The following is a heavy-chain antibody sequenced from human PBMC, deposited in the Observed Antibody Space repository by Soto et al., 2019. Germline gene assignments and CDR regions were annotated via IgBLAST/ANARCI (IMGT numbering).Heavy chain of an antibody. CDR1: GFTFTSYA. Sequence: EVQLLESGGGLVQPGGSLRLSCAASGFTFTSYAMNWVRQAPGKGLEWVSVISGSGGSTYYADSVKGRFTISRDNSKNTLYLQMNSLRAEDTAVYYCAKRPTGWYFDLWGRGTLVTVSS. J-gene: IGHJ2*01. CDR2: ISGSGGST. CDR3: AKRPTGWYFDL. V-gene: IGHV3-23*01.